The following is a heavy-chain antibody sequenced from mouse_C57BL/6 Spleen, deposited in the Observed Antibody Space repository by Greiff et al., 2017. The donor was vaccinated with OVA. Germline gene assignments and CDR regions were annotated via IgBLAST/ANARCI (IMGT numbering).Heavy chain of an antibody. J-gene: IGHJ4*01. D-gene: IGHD2-4*01. Sequence: EVMLVESGGGLVQPGGSMKLSCVASGFTFSNYWMNWVRQSPEKGLEWVAQIRLKSDNYATHYAESVKGRFTISRDDSKSSVYLQMNNLRAEDTGIYYCTGGVFGYDYDVDYWGQGTSVTVSS. CDR1: GFTFSNYW. CDR3: TGGVFGYDYDVDY. CDR2: IRLKSDNYAT. V-gene: IGHV6-3*01.